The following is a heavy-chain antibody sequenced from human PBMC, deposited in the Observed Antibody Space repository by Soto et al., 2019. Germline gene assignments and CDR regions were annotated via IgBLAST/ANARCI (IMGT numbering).Heavy chain of an antibody. V-gene: IGHV4-34*01. CDR2: TNHSGST. Sequence: SETLSLTCAVYGGSFSGYYWSWIRQPPGKGLEWIGETNHSGSTNYNPSLKSRVTISVDTSKNQFSLKLSSVTAADTAVYYCASTRGYSYGYSAGYWGQGTLVTVSS. CDR1: GGSFSGYY. D-gene: IGHD5-18*01. J-gene: IGHJ4*02. CDR3: ASTRGYSYGYSAGY.